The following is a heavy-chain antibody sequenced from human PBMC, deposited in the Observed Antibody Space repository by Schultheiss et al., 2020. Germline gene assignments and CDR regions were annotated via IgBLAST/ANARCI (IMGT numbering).Heavy chain of an antibody. D-gene: IGHD4-17*01. CDR2: ISYDGSNK. V-gene: IGHV3-30*18. CDR1: GFTFSSYG. J-gene: IGHJ4*02. CDR3: AKDPYGDYVLDY. Sequence: GGSLRLSCAASGFTFSSYGMHWVRQAPGKGLEWVAVISYDGSNKYYAYSVKGRFTISRDNSKNALYLQMHSLRSEDTAVYYCAKDPYGDYVLDYWGQGTLVTVSS.